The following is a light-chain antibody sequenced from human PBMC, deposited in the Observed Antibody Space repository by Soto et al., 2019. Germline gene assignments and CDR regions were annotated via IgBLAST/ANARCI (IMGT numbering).Light chain of an antibody. J-gene: IGKJ4*01. CDR2: DAS. CDR3: QQRSNWPPT. V-gene: IGKV3-11*01. CDR1: RSVSSY. Sequence: EIVLTQSPATLSLSPGERATLSYRASRSVSSYLAWYQQKPGQAPRLLIYDASNRATGIPARFSGSGSGTDFILTISSLEPEDFAVYYCQQRSNWPPTFGGGTKVEIK.